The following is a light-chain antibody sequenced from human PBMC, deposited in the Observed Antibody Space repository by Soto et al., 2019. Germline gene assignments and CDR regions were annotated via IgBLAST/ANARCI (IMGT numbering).Light chain of an antibody. CDR1: SGSIASNY. CDR3: QSYDNNNLGV. J-gene: IGLJ3*02. V-gene: IGLV6-57*04. CDR2: EDN. Sequence: NFMLTQPHSVSESPGKTVTISCTRSSGSIASNYVQWYQQRPGSAPTTVIYEDNQRPSGVPDRFSGSIDSSSNSASLTISGLKTEDEADYYCQSYDNNNLGVFGGGTKLTVL.